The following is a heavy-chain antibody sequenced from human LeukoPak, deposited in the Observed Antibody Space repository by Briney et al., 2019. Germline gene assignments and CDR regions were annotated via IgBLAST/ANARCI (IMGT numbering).Heavy chain of an antibody. Sequence: ASVKVSCKASGYTFTSYAMHWVRQAPGQRLEWMGWINAGNGNTKYSQKFQGRVTITRDTSASTAYMELSSLRSDDTAVYYCARGPPNWGYDYWGPGTLVTVSS. D-gene: IGHD7-27*01. CDR1: GYTFTSYA. V-gene: IGHV1-3*01. J-gene: IGHJ4*02. CDR2: INAGNGNT. CDR3: ARGPPNWGYDY.